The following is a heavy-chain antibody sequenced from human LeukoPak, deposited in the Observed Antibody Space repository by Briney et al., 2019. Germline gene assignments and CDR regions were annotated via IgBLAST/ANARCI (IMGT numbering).Heavy chain of an antibody. V-gene: IGHV3-21*01. Sequence: GGSLRLSCAASGFTFSSYNMNWVRQAPGKGLEWFSSISSSSSYIYYADSVKGRFTISRDNAKNSLYLQMNSLRAEDTAVYYCARGMYYYGSGSSFDNWGQGTLVTVSS. CDR2: ISSSSSYI. J-gene: IGHJ4*02. D-gene: IGHD3-10*01. CDR1: GFTFSSYN. CDR3: ARGMYYYGSGSSFDN.